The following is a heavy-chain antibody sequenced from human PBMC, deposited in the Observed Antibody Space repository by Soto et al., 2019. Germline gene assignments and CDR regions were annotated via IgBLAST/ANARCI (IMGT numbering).Heavy chain of an antibody. Sequence: QVQLQESGPGLVKPSETLSLTCTVSGGSISNYYWTWIRQPAGKGLEWIGRIYTTGSTNYNPSLKSRVTTSVDTSKNQFSLKLSSVTAADTAVYYCARGYGSGSSYYFDYWGQGTLVTVSS. CDR2: IYTTGST. J-gene: IGHJ4*02. CDR1: GGSISNYY. CDR3: ARGYGSGSSYYFDY. D-gene: IGHD3-10*01. V-gene: IGHV4-4*07.